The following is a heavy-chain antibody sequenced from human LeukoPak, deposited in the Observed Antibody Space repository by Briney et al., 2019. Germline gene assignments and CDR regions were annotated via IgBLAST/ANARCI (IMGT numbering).Heavy chain of an antibody. Sequence: ASVKVSCKASGYTFTSYYMHWVRQAPGQGLEWMGIINPSGGSTSYAQKFQGRVTMTRDTSTSTVYMELSSLRSEDTAVYYCASYYYDSSGYRGDAFDIWGQGTMVTVSS. CDR1: GYTFTSYY. CDR3: ASYYYDSSGYRGDAFDI. D-gene: IGHD3-22*01. J-gene: IGHJ3*02. V-gene: IGHV1-46*01. CDR2: INPSGGST.